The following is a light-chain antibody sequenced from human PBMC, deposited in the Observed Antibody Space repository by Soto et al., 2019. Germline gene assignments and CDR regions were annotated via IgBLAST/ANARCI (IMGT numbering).Light chain of an antibody. CDR2: ASV. V-gene: IGKV3D-15*01. J-gene: IGKJ4*01. CDR1: QSSGSN. Sequence: ELVLTQSPGSLSLSPGERATLSCKTSQSSGSNFVAWYQQKPGQAPRLLIYASVTRATGIPDRFSGSASGTDFTLTISSLQSEDFAVYYCQQYNQWPLTFGGGTKVEIK. CDR3: QQYNQWPLT.